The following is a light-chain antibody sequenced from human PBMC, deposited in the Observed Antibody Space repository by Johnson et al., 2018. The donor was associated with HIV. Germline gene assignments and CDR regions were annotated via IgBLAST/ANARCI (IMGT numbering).Light chain of an antibody. V-gene: IGLV1-51*01. CDR1: SSNIGNNY. Sequence: QSVLTQPPSVSAAPGQKVTISCSGSSSNIGNNYVSWYQQFPGTAPKLLIYDNNKRPSGIPDRLSGSKSGTSATLGITGLQTGDEADYYCGTWDSSLSAYYFFGTGTKVTVL. J-gene: IGLJ1*01. CDR2: DNN. CDR3: GTWDSSLSAYYF.